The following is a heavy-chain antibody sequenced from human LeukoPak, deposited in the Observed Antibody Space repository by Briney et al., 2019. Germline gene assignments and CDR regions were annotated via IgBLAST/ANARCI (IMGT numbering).Heavy chain of an antibody. CDR2: ISGSGGST. V-gene: IGHV3-23*01. CDR3: AKTNPNIAVAGLDFDY. CDR1: GFTFSSYA. Sequence: GGSLRLSCAASGFTFSSYAMSWVRQAPGKGLGWVSAISGSGGSTYYADSVKGRFTISRDNSKNTLYLQMNSLRAEDTAVYYCAKTNPNIAVAGLDFDYWGQGTLVTVSS. J-gene: IGHJ4*02. D-gene: IGHD6-19*01.